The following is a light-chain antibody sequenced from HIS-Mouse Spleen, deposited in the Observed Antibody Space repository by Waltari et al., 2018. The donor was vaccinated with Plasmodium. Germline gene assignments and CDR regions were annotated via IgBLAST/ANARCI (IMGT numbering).Light chain of an antibody. CDR2: AAS. CDR3: LQDYNYPYT. Sequence: AIQITQSQSSLSASVGDRDTITCRASQGIRNDLGWYQQKPGKAPKLLIYAASSLQSGVPSRFSGSGSGTDFTLTISSLQPEDFATYYCLQDYNYPYTFGQGTKLEIK. CDR1: QGIRND. V-gene: IGKV1-6*01. J-gene: IGKJ2*01.